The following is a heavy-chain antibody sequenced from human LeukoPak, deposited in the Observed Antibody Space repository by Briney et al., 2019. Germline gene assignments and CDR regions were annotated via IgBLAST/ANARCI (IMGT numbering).Heavy chain of an antibody. D-gene: IGHD3-9*01. Sequence: PSETLSLTCTVSGGSISSYYWSWIRQPPGKGLEWIGYIYYSGSTNYNPSLKSRVTISVDTSKNQFSLKLSSVTAADTAVYYCAKDLGHVLRYFDWSDEPANDYWGQGTLVTVSS. CDR3: AKDLGHVLRYFDWSDEPANDY. CDR2: IYYSGST. J-gene: IGHJ4*02. CDR1: GGSISSYY. V-gene: IGHV4-59*01.